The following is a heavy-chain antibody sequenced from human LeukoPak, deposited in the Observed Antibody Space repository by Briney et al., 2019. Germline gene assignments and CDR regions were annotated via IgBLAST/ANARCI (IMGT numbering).Heavy chain of an antibody. V-gene: IGHV3-15*04. CDR1: GFSFSDAW. CDR2: IESKTDGGTT. D-gene: IGHD1-26*01. J-gene: IGHJ4*02. CDR3: TTDYSGSYYIEGIFDY. Sequence: GGSLRLSCAASGFSFSDAWMSWVRQIPGKGLEWVGRIESKTDGGTTDYAAPVKGRFTISRDDSKNTLYLQMNSLKTEDTAVYYCTTDYSGSYYIEGIFDYWGQGTLVTVSS.